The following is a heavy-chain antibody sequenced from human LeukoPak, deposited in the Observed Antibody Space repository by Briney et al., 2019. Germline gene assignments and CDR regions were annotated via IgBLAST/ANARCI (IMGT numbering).Heavy chain of an antibody. J-gene: IGHJ4*02. Sequence: GGXLXXSCAASGFTLSSYSMNWVRQAPGKGLEWVSSISSSSSYIYYADSVKGRFTISRDNAKNSLYLQMNSLRAEDTAVYYCAYGARYDSWGQGTLVTVSS. CDR3: AYGARYDS. CDR2: ISSSSSYI. V-gene: IGHV3-21*04. CDR1: GFTLSSYS. D-gene: IGHD3-22*01.